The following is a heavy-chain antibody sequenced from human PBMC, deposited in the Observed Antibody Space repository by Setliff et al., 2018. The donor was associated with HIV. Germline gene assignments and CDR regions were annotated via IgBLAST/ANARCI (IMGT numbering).Heavy chain of an antibody. J-gene: IGHJ4*02. CDR1: EYTFTDYF. D-gene: IGHD7-27*01. CDR3: ARQLSNSLDY. CDR2: ISPHNGDR. V-gene: IGHV1-2*02. Sequence: ASVKVSCKASEYTFTDYFIHWVRQAPGQGLEWMGWISPHNGDRNIPQRFKGRVTMTRDTSINTAYMELSGLRSDDTAVYFCARQLSNSLDYWGQGTLVTVSS.